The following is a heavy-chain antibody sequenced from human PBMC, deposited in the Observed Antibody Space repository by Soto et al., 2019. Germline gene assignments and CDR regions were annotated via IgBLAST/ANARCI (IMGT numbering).Heavy chain of an antibody. Sequence: ASVKVSCKASGYIFTSYYIHWVRQAPGQGLEWMGWINPFDGSRMFAQSFQDRVTMTRDTSTSTVYMEVSSLRSEDTAVYYCSRVDPVQPSPFDHRGQGTLVTLSS. V-gene: IGHV1-46*03. CDR3: SRVDPVQPSPFDH. CDR2: INPFDGSR. CDR1: GYIFTSYY. D-gene: IGHD2-2*03. J-gene: IGHJ4*02.